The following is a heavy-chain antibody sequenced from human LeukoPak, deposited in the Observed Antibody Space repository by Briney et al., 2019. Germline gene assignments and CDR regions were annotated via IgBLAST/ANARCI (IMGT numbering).Heavy chain of an antibody. Sequence: GGSLRLSCAASGFTFSSYWMHWVRQAPGKGLVWVSRINSDGSSTSYADSVKGQFTISRDNAKNTLYLQMNSLRAEDTAVYYCARGNYDILTGSGNYYYGMDVWGKGTTVTVSS. CDR3: ARGNYDILTGSGNYYYGMDV. V-gene: IGHV3-74*01. J-gene: IGHJ6*04. D-gene: IGHD3-9*01. CDR2: INSDGSST. CDR1: GFTFSSYW.